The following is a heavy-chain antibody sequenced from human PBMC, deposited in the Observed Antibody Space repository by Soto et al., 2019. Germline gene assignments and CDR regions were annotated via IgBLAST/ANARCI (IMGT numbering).Heavy chain of an antibody. V-gene: IGHV5-51*01. CDR3: ARLSGYSYGFPYYYYGMDV. Sequence: GESLKISCKGSGYSFTKNWIGWVRQMPGKGLEWMGIIYPGDSDTRYSPSFQGQVTISADKSISTAYLQWSSLKASDTAMYYCARLSGYSYGFPYYYYGMDVWGQGTTVTVSS. CDR1: GYSFTKNW. CDR2: IYPGDSDT. J-gene: IGHJ6*02. D-gene: IGHD5-18*01.